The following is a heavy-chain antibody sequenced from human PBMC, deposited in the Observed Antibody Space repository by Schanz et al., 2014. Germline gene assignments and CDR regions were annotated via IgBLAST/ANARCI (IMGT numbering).Heavy chain of an antibody. D-gene: IGHD2-2*01. J-gene: IGHJ4*02. CDR2: ISGSGGST. CDR3: AKDLLYGAPMPLNHLDH. CDR1: GFTFSSYA. Sequence: EVQLLESGGGLVQPGGSLRLSCAASGFTFSSYAMSWVRQAPGKGLEWVSGISGSGGSTYYADSVKGRFTISRDNSKNTLYLQMNSLRAEDTAVYYCAKDLLYGAPMPLNHLDHWGQGTLVTVSS. V-gene: IGHV3-23*01.